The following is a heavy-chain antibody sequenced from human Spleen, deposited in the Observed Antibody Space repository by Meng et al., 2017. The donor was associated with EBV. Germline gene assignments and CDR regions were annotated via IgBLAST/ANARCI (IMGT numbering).Heavy chain of an antibody. CDR1: GGSVSSGIYY. CDR2: IYYGGST. D-gene: IGHD2-15*01. CDR3: ARGVKYCSGGSCYHFDS. J-gene: IGHJ4*02. V-gene: IGHV4-61*01. Sequence: QVQLQEQGPGLVKPSETLSLTCTVSGGSVSSGIYYWSWIRQPPGKGLEWIGYIYYGGSTNYDPSLKSRVTISVDTSKNQFSLKLSSVIAADTAIYYCARGVKYCSGGSCYHFDSWGQGTLVTVSS.